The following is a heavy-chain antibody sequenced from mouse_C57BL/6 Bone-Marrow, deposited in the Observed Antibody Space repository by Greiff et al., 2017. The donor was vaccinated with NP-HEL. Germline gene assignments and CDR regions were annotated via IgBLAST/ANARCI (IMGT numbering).Heavy chain of an antibody. CDR2: IDPSDSET. CDR1: GYTFTSYW. V-gene: IGHV1-52*01. Sequence: QVHVKQSGAELVRPGSSVKLSCKASGYTFTSYWMHWVKQRPIQGLEWIGNIDPSDSETHYNQKFKDKATLTVDKSSSTAYMQLSSLTSEDSAVYYCARGGYSNSWFAYWGQGTLVTVSA. CDR3: ARGGYSNSWFAY. D-gene: IGHD2-5*01. J-gene: IGHJ3*01.